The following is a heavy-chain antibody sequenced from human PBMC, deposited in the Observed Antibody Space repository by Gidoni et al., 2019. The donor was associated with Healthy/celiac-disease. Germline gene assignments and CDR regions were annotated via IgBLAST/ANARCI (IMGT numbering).Heavy chain of an antibody. J-gene: IGHJ6*02. Sequence: QVQLVESGGGVVQPGRSLRLSCAASGFTFRSYAMHWVRTAPGKGLEWVAVISYDGSNKYYADSVNGRFTISRDNSKNTLYLQMNSLRAEDTAVYYCARGPSPLGYCSSTSCPVLRYYGMDVWGQGTTVTVSS. CDR1: GFTFRSYA. CDR3: ARGPSPLGYCSSTSCPVLRYYGMDV. D-gene: IGHD2-2*01. CDR2: ISYDGSNK. V-gene: IGHV3-30-3*01.